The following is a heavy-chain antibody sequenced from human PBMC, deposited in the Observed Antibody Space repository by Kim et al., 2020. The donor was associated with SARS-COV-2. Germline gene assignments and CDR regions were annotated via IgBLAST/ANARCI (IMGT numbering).Heavy chain of an antibody. D-gene: IGHD6-13*01. J-gene: IGHJ5*02. CDR3: ARGSDLSGHQGKGSSWPLDSWFDP. CDR2: IYHSGST. Sequence: SETLSLTCAVSGGSISSSNWWSWVRQPPGKGLAWIGEIYHSGSTNYNPSLKSRVTISVDKSKNQFSLKLSSVTAADTAVYYCARGSDLSGHQGKGSSWPLDSWFDPWGQGTLVTVSS. V-gene: IGHV4-4*02. CDR1: GGSISSSNW.